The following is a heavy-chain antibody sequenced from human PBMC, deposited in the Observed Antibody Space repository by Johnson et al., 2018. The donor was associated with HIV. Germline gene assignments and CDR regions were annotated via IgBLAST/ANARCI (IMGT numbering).Heavy chain of an antibody. V-gene: IGHV3-30*18. CDR3: AKCIWGRSLIDAFDI. D-gene: IGHD3-16*01. J-gene: IGHJ3*02. Sequence: QVQLVESGGGVVQPGRSLRLSCAASGFTFSSYAMHWVRQAPGKGLECVAVISYDGSQKNYADPVKGRFTISRDNSKNTLHLQMNSLRVEDTAVYYCAKCIWGRSLIDAFDIWGQGTMVTVSS. CDR1: GFTFSSYA. CDR2: ISYDGSQK.